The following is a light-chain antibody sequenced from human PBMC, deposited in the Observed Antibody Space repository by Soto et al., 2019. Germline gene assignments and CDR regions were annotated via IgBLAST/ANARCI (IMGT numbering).Light chain of an antibody. Sequence: SYELTQTPSVSVSPGQTASITCSGDKVGDKYVCWYQQKAGQSPILVIYQNNQRPSGIPERFSGSNSGNTATLTISGTQAMDEADYYCQTWDNNIKIFGRRTKVTVL. CDR2: QNN. J-gene: IGLJ2*01. CDR1: KVGDKY. V-gene: IGLV3-1*01. CDR3: QTWDNNIKI.